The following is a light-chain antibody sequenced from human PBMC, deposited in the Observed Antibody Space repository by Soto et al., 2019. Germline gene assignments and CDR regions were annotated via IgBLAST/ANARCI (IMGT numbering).Light chain of an antibody. CDR2: GAS. V-gene: IGKV3-20*01. J-gene: IGKJ4*01. Sequence: EIVLTQSPGTLSLSPGERATLSCRASQSVTSTYLAWYQQKPGQAPRLLIYGASGRATGIPDRFSGSGSGTDFTLTISRLEPEDFAVYYCQQYESSPLTFGGGTKVEIK. CDR1: QSVTSTY. CDR3: QQYESSPLT.